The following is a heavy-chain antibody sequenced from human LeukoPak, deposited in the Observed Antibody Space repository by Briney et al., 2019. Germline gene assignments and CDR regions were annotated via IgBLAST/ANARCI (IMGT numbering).Heavy chain of an antibody. CDR3: ARWTTGDKLDY. V-gene: IGHV3-64*01. CDR1: GFTLSRYA. J-gene: IGHJ4*02. Sequence: GGSLRLTCAASGFTLSRYAIQWVRQAPGKGLEYVSAISSDGYRTYYANSVKGRFTISRDNSKNTLFLQMGSLRAEDMAVYYCARWTTGDKLDYWGQGTLVTVSS. CDR2: ISSDGYRT. D-gene: IGHD7-27*01.